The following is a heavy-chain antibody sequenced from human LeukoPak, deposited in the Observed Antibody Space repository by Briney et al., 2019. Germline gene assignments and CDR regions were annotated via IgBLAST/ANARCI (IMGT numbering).Heavy chain of an antibody. V-gene: IGHV1-2*02. CDR3: VPTPEAYTSNWNV. D-gene: IGHD6-13*01. J-gene: IGHJ4*02. CDR1: GFTLSSYD. CDR2: INPFTGFA. Sequence: ASVKVSCKASGFTLSSYDINWVRQAPGQGLEWMGWINPFTGFANYAPKFQDRVTVTRDTSISTAYLEVRRLRFDDTAVYYCVPTPEAYTSNWNVWGQGTLVTVSS.